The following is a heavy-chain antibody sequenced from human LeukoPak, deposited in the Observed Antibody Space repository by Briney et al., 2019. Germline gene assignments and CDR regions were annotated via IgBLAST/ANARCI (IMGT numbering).Heavy chain of an antibody. J-gene: IGHJ3*02. V-gene: IGHV3-33*01. D-gene: IGHD3-22*01. Sequence: PGRSLRLSCAASGSTFSSYGMHWVRQAPGKGLEWVAVIWYDGSNKYYADSVKGRFTISRDNSKNTLYLQMNSLRAEDTAVYYCSYDSSGLVAFDIWGQGTMVTVSS. CDR3: SYDSSGLVAFDI. CDR2: IWYDGSNK. CDR1: GSTFSSYG.